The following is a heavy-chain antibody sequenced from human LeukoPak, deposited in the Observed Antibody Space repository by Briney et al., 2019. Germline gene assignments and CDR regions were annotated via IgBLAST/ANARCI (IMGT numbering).Heavy chain of an antibody. CDR1: GFTFSRYA. CDR2: ISGSGGST. D-gene: IGHD6-19*01. Sequence: GGSLTLSCAASGFTFSRYAMSWVRQPPGKGLEWVSAISGSGGSTYYADSVKGRFTISRDNSKNTLYLQMNSLRAEDTAVYYCAKMQSQFPLYNRFDPWGQGTLVTVSS. V-gene: IGHV3-23*01. CDR3: AKMQSQFPLYNRFDP. J-gene: IGHJ5*02.